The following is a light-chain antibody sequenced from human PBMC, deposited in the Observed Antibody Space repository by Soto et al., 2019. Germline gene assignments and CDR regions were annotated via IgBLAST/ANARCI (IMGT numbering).Light chain of an antibody. V-gene: IGKV1-39*01. CDR1: QSISSY. CDR2: AAS. Sequence: DIQMTQSPASLSASVGDRVTITCRASQSISSYFNWYHQKPGKAPKXLIYAASSLQSGVPSRFSGSGSGTDFTLTISRLKPEDGATDEGQQRYSTTITFCQGTRLEIK. CDR3: QQRYSTTIT. J-gene: IGKJ5*01.